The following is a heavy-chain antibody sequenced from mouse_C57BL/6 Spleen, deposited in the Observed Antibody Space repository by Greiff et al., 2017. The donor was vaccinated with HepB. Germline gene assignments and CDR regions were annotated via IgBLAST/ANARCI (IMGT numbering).Heavy chain of an antibody. Sequence: VQLQQSGPELVKPGASVKLSCKASGYTFTSYDINWVKQRPGQGLEWIGWIYPRDGSTKYNEKFKGKATLTVDTSSSTAYMELHSLTSEDSAVYFCARDGREQLRLYMDYRGQGTSVTVSS. CDR2: IYPRDGST. J-gene: IGHJ4*01. CDR1: GYTFTSYD. V-gene: IGHV1-85*01. D-gene: IGHD3-2*02. CDR3: ARDGREQLRLYMDY.